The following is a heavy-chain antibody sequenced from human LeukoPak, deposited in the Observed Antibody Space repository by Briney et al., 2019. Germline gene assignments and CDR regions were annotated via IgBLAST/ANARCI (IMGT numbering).Heavy chain of an antibody. Sequence: SETLSLTCTVSGGSISSGSYYWSWIRQPAGKGLEWIGRIYTSGSTNYNPSLKSRVTISVDTSKNQFSLKLSSVTAADTAVYYCASGSLYFDLWGRGTLVTVSS. CDR2: IYTSGST. CDR3: ASGSLYFDL. V-gene: IGHV4-61*02. J-gene: IGHJ2*01. CDR1: GGSISSGSYY.